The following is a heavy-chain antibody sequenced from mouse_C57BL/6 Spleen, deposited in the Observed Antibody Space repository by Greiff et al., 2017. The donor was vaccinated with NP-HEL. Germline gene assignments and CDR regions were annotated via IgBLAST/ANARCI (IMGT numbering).Heavy chain of an antibody. CDR2: IWSGGST. Sequence: QVQLQQSGPGLVQPSQCLSITCTVSGFSLTSYGVHWVRQSPGKGLEWLGVIWSGGSTDYNAAFISRLSISKDNSKSQVFFKMNSLQADDTAIYYCARGMITTRDAMDYWGQGTSVTVSS. D-gene: IGHD2-4*01. V-gene: IGHV2-2*01. CDR1: GFSLTSYG. J-gene: IGHJ4*01. CDR3: ARGMITTRDAMDY.